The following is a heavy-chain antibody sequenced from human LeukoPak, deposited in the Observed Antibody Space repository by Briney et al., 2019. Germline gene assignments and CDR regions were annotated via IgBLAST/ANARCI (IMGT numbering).Heavy chain of an antibody. CDR3: ARLMVRGESY. CDR1: GYSFTSFD. CDR2: MNPYSGNT. Sequence: GASVKVSCKTSGYSFTSFDVNWVRQATGQGLEWMGWMNPYSGNTGYEQKFVGRVTMTRDNSINTAYMELTDLTSDDTAVYYCARLMVRGESYWGQGSLVTVSS. J-gene: IGHJ4*02. V-gene: IGHV1-8*01. D-gene: IGHD3-10*01.